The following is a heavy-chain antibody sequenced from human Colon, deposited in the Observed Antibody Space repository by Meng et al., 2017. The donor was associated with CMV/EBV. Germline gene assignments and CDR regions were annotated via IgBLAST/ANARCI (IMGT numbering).Heavy chain of an antibody. J-gene: IGHJ4*02. CDR1: GFTFSSFA. CDR3: AKSLVDTAMDLDE. Sequence: GGSLKISCAASGFTFSSFAMTWVRQAPGKGLEWVSTIDSSDRTYYADSVKGRFTISRDNSMNTLHLQMNSLRAEDTAVYYCAKSLVDTAMDLDEWSQETLVTVSS. V-gene: IGHV3-23*01. D-gene: IGHD5-18*01. CDR2: IDSSDRT.